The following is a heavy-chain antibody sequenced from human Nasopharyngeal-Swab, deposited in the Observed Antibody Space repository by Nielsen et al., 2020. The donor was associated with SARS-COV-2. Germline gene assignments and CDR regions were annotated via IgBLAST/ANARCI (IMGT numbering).Heavy chain of an antibody. CDR1: GFTFSDSW. J-gene: IGHJ4*02. CDR2: INSDGSRT. D-gene: IGHD7-27*01. V-gene: IGHV3-74*01. CDR3: ARDFDKTGD. Sequence: GRSLKLSCEVSGFTFSDSWMHWVRQTPGKGLVWVSRINSDGSRTGYADSVKGRFTISRDNAKNTIYLQMNSLRAEDTAVYYCARDFDKTGDWGQGTLVTVSS.